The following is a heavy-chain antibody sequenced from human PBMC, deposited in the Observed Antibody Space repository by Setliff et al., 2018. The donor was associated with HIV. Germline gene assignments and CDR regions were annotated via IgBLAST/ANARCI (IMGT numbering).Heavy chain of an antibody. D-gene: IGHD5-18*01. J-gene: IGHJ4*02. Sequence: SETLSLTCAVYGGSFSGYYWSWIRQPPGKGLEWIGEINHSGSTNYNPSLKSRVTISVDTSKNQFSLKLSSVTAADTAIYYCARTRGYTYGYIDYWGQGTLVTVSS. CDR1: GGSFSGYY. CDR2: INHSGST. CDR3: ARTRGYTYGYIDY. V-gene: IGHV4-34*01.